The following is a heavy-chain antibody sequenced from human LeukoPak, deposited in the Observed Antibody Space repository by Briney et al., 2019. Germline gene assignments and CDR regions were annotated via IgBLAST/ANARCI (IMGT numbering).Heavy chain of an antibody. J-gene: IGHJ4*02. CDR1: GFTFSSYG. CDR3: ASTRWYYYDSSGYPSDY. D-gene: IGHD3-22*01. Sequence: PGGSLRLSCAASGFTFSSYGMHWVRQAPGKGLDWVAVIWYDGSNKYYADSVKGRFTISRDNSKNTLYLQMNSLRTEDTAIYYCASTRWYYYDSSGYPSDYWGQGTLVTVSS. V-gene: IGHV3-33*01. CDR2: IWYDGSNK.